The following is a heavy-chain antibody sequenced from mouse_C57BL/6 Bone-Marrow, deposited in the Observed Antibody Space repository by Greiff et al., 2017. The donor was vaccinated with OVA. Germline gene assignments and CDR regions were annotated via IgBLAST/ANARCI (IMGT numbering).Heavy chain of an antibody. CDR2: INPNNGGT. Sequence: EVQLQQSGPELVKPGASVKISCKASGYTFTDYYMNWVKQSPGKSLEWIGDINPNNGGTSYNQKFKGKATLTVDKSSSTAYMALSSLASEDSAGDYWARLLRYPYFDYWGQGTTLTVSS. CDR3: ARLLRYPYFDY. D-gene: IGHD1-1*01. V-gene: IGHV1-26*01. CDR1: GYTFTDYY. J-gene: IGHJ2*01.